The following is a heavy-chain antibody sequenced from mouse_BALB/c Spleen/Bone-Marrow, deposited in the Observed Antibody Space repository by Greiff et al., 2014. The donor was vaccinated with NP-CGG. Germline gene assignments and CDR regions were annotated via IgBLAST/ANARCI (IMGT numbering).Heavy chain of an antibody. CDR3: ARGGDDFSLDY. D-gene: IGHD2-4*01. V-gene: IGHV1-69*01. CDR2: IDTSDSYT. Sequence: QVQLQQSGTELVMPGASVKMSCKASGYAFTDRWIHWVKQRPGQGLEWIGAIDTSDSYTNYNQKFKGKATLTVDESSSTAYIHLSSLTSEDSAVYYGARGGDDFSLDYWGQRTSVTVSS. J-gene: IGHJ4*01. CDR1: GYAFTDRW.